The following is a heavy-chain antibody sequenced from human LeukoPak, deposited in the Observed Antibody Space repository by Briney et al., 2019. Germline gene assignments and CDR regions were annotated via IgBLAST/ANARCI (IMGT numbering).Heavy chain of an antibody. CDR2: IIPIFGTA. V-gene: IGHV1-69*05. CDR1: GGTFSSYA. D-gene: IGHD5-12*01. J-gene: IGHJ4*02. CDR3: ARVIVATNTLVG. Sequence: ASVKVSCKASGGTFSSYAISWVRQAPGQGLEWMGGIIPIFGTANYAQKFQGRVTITTDESTSTAYMELSSLRSEDTAVYYCARVIVATNTLVGWGQRTLVAVSS.